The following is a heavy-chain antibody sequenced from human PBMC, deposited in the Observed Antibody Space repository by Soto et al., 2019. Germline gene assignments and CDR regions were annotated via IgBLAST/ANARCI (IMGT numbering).Heavy chain of an antibody. V-gene: IGHV6-1*01. CDR1: GDSVSSNSDA. Sequence: PSQTLSLTCVISGDSVSSNSDAWNSIRQSPSRGLEWLGRTYYRSKWYNEYAVSVKSRITITPDTSKNQFSLQLNSVTPDDTAVNYCARDRGGLGYWGQGTLVTVSS. D-gene: IGHD3-10*01. CDR2: TYYRSKWYN. J-gene: IGHJ4*02. CDR3: ARDRGGLGY.